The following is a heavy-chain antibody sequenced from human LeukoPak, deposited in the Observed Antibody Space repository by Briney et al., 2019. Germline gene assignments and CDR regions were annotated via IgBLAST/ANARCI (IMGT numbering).Heavy chain of an antibody. J-gene: IGHJ6*03. CDR2: ISSSSSYI. V-gene: IGHV3-21*01. Sequence: GGSLRLSCAASGFTFSSYSMNWVRQAPGKGLEWVPSISSSSSYIYYADSVKGRFTISRDNAKNSLYLQMNSLSAEDTAVYYCARDYCSSTSCYLNYYYYMDVWGKGTTVTVSS. CDR1: GFTFSSYS. D-gene: IGHD2-2*01. CDR3: ARDYCSSTSCYLNYYYYMDV.